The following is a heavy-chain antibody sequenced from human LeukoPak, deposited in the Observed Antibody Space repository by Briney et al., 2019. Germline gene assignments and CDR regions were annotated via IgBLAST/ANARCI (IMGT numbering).Heavy chain of an antibody. Sequence: PGGSLRLSCAASGFTFSNYWMHWVRQAPGKGPVWVSRIKSDGSSTRFADSVQGRFTISRDNGKNTLYLQMNSLRAEDTAVYYCARGSFGPDYWGQGTLVTVSS. V-gene: IGHV3-74*01. CDR1: GFTFSNYW. CDR2: IKSDGSST. CDR3: ARGSFGPDY. D-gene: IGHD3-10*01. J-gene: IGHJ4*02.